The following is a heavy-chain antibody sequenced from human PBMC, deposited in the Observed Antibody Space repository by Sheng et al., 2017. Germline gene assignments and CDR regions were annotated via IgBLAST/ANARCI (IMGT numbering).Heavy chain of an antibody. CDR2: ISGSGSST. CDR3: AKSMIWARPPYYFDF. J-gene: IGHJ4*02. D-gene: IGHD3-22*01. V-gene: IGHV3-23*01. CDR1: GFPFSSYA. Sequence: EVQLLESGGGLVQPGGSLRLSCAASGFPFSSYAMSWVRQAPGKGLEWVSGISGSGSSTHYADSVEGRFTISRDNSKNTVYLQMNSLRAEDIALYYCAKSMIWARPPYYFDFWGQGAQVTVSS.